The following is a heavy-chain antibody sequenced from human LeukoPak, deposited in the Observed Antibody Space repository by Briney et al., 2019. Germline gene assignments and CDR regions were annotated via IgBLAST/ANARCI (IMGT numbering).Heavy chain of an antibody. V-gene: IGHV3-30*03. CDR2: ISYDGNTK. CDR1: GFTFSRYG. CDR3: ARVAAGGSRAFDI. J-gene: IGHJ3*02. D-gene: IGHD3-10*01. Sequence: GGSLRLSCAASGFTFSRYGMHWVRQAPGKGLDWVAVISYDGNTKYYADSVKGRFTISRDNSKSTLYLQMNSLRAEDTAVYYCARVAAGGSRAFDIWGQGTMVTVSS.